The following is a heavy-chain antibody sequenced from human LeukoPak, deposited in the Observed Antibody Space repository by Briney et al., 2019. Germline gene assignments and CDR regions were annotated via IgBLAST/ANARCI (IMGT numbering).Heavy chain of an antibody. Sequence: GGSLRLSCAASGFTFSDYYMSWIRQAPGKGLEWVSYISSSGSTIYYADSVKGRFTISRDNAKNSLYLQMNGLRAEDTAVYYCARDKFHGDYLSKYYYGMDVWGQGTTVTVSS. CDR1: GFTFSDYY. CDR2: ISSSGSTI. CDR3: ARDKFHGDYLSKYYYGMDV. D-gene: IGHD4-17*01. J-gene: IGHJ6*02. V-gene: IGHV3-11*01.